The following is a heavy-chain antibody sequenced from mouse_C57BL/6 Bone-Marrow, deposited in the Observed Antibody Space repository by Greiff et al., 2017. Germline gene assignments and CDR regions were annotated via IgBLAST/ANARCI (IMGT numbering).Heavy chain of an antibody. CDR2: ISSGSSTI. J-gene: IGHJ4*01. CDR3: AREDYDAVDAMDY. D-gene: IGHD2-4*01. CDR1: GFTFSDYG. Sequence: EVQVVESGGGLVKPGGSLKLSCAASGFTFSDYGMHWVRQAPEKGLEWVAYISSGSSTIYYADTVKGRFTISRDNAKNTLFLQMTSLRSEDTAMYYCAREDYDAVDAMDYWGQGTSVTVSS. V-gene: IGHV5-17*01.